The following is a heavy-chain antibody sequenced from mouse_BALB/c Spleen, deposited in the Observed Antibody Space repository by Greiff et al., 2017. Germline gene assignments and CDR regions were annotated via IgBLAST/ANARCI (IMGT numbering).Heavy chain of an antibody. Sequence: EVKLMESGGGLVQPGGSLKLSCAASGFTFSSYGMSWVRQTPDKRLELVATINSNGGSTYYPDSVKGRFTISRDNAKNTLYLQMSSLKSEDTAMYYCARDRRGDYFDYWGQGTTLTVSS. CDR1: GFTFSSYG. CDR3: ARDRRGDYFDY. V-gene: IGHV5-6-3*01. CDR2: INSNGGST. J-gene: IGHJ2*01.